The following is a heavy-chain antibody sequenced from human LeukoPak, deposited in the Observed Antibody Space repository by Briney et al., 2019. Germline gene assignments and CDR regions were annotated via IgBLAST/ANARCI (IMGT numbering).Heavy chain of an antibody. CDR1: GYIFTGYY. D-gene: IGHD2-15*01. J-gene: IGHJ5*01. CDR3: ARQVVPPKNWFDS. Sequence: VASVKVSCKASGYIFTGYYLHWVRQAPGQEVEWMGWINPNTGVTNYSQRFQGRVTMTRDTCISTAYMELSRLTSDGTALYYCARQVVPPKNWFDSWGQGSLVTVSS. V-gene: IGHV1-2*02. CDR2: INPNTGVT.